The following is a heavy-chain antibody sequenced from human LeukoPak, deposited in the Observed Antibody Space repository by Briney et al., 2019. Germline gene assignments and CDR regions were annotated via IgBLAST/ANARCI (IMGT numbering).Heavy chain of an antibody. D-gene: IGHD2-2*01. V-gene: IGHV3-21*01. Sequence: RTGGSLRLSCAASGFTFSSYSMNWVRQAPGKGLEWVSSISSSSSYIYYADSVKGRFTISRDNAKNPLYLQMNSLRAEDTAVYYCARSSPVVPAAIDPDPLFDYWGQGTLVTVSS. CDR1: GFTFSSYS. CDR2: ISSSSSYI. J-gene: IGHJ4*02. CDR3: ARSSPVVPAAIDPDPLFDY.